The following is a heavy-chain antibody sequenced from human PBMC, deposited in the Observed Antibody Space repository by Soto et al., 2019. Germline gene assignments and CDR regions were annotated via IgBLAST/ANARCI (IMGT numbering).Heavy chain of an antibody. V-gene: IGHV3-23*01. J-gene: IGHJ4*02. CDR3: VRSWAY. CDR1: GFTFSNYG. CDR2: VSPAGST. D-gene: IGHD6-13*01. Sequence: EVQLLESGGGLVQPGGSLRLSCAASGFTFSNYGMNWIRLAPGEGLEWVSTVSPAGSTFSADAVRGRFTISRDKSTSTVDLQMNGLRVDDTAIYYCVRSWAYWGRGTVVTVSS.